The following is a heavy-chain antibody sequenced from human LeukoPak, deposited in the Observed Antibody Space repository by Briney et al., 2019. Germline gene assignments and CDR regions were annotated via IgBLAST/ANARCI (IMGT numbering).Heavy chain of an antibody. V-gene: IGHV3-74*01. Sequence: GGSLRLSCAASGFTFSSYWMHWVRQAPGKGLVWVSRINSDESSTSYADSVKGRFTISRDNAKNTLYLQMNSLRAEDTAVYYCARRVGGGAPYYFDYWGQGTLVTVSS. CDR1: GFTFSSYW. D-gene: IGHD1-26*01. CDR3: ARRVGGGAPYYFDY. J-gene: IGHJ4*02. CDR2: INSDESST.